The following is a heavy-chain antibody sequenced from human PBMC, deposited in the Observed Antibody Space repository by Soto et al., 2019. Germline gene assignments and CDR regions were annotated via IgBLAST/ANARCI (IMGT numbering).Heavy chain of an antibody. CDR3: TRDRLTAVTDLLPY. D-gene: IGHD6-19*01. J-gene: IGHJ4*02. V-gene: IGHV1-18*01. CDR2: ISVYNGNT. Sequence: QVQLVQSGAEVKKPGASVNVSCKTSGYPFTSYGINWVRQAPGQGREWMGWISVYNGNTSYTQKFQGRVTMNTHTSTSTAYMELRSLRSDATALYYCTRDRLTAVTDLLPYWGQGAMISVSS. CDR1: GYPFTSYG.